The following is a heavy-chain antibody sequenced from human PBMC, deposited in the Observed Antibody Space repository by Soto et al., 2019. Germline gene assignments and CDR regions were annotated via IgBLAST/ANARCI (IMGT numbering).Heavy chain of an antibody. V-gene: IGHV3-21*01. CDR3: ARARGNDWYSDY. J-gene: IGHJ4*02. CDR2: ITHSGTYV. Sequence: PGGSLRLSCTASGFTFSEYSMSWVRQAPGKGLEWASSITHSGTYVYYADSVKGRFTISRDSASNSLFLQMTSLRAEDTAVYHCARARGNDWYSDYWGQGNLVTVSS. CDR1: GFTFSEYS. D-gene: IGHD5-12*01.